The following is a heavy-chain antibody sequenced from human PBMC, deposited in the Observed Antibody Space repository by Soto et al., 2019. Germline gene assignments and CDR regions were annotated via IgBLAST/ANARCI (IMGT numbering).Heavy chain of an antibody. CDR2: INPSGGST. V-gene: IGHV1-46*03. D-gene: IGHD1-1*01. Sequence: ASVKVSCKASGYTFTSYYMHWVRQAPGQGLEWMGIINPSGGSTSYAQKFQGRVTMTRDTSTSTVYMELSSLRSEDTAVYYCGRGVSPNWIATNLILEVYFDYWGQGTLVTVSS. J-gene: IGHJ4*02. CDR3: GRGVSPNWIATNLILEVYFDY. CDR1: GYTFTSYY.